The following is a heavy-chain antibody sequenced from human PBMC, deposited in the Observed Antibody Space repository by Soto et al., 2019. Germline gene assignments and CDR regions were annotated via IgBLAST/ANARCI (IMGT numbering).Heavy chain of an antibody. V-gene: IGHV3-48*03. CDR1: GFTFSSYE. Sequence: GGSVRLSCAASGFTFSSYEMNWVRQAPGKGLEWVSYISSSGSTIYYADSVKGRFTISRDNAKNSLYLQMNSLRAEDTAVYYCARYMTTVTRDVWGQGTTVTVSS. D-gene: IGHD4-4*01. CDR3: ARYMTTVTRDV. J-gene: IGHJ6*02. CDR2: ISSSGSTI.